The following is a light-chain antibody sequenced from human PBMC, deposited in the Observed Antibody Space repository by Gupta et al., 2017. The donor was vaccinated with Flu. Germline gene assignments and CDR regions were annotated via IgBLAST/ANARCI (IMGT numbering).Light chain of an antibody. CDR2: TGS. V-gene: IGKV1-39*01. Sequence: DIQMAQSPSSLSASVGDRVTITCRASQSISRHLNWYQQKPGKAPKLLMYTGSKVQNGIPSRFSGSGSGTEFTLTISSLQPEDSATYYCHQSDSLQHTFGGGTKMEIK. J-gene: IGKJ2*01. CDR3: HQSDSLQHT. CDR1: QSISRH.